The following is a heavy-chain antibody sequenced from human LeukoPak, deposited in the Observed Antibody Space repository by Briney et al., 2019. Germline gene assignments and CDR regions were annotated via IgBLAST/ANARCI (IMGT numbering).Heavy chain of an antibody. V-gene: IGHV3-43D*03. CDR1: GFTFDDYA. J-gene: IGHJ4*02. CDR2: IDWDGSNT. Sequence: GGSLRLSCAASGFTFDDYAMHWVRQAPGKGLEWVSLIDWDGSNTYYADSVKGRFTISRDNSKNTLYLQMNSLRADDTAVYYCAKGFGSSSREYFDYWGQGTLVTVSS. D-gene: IGHD6-13*01. CDR3: AKGFGSSSREYFDY.